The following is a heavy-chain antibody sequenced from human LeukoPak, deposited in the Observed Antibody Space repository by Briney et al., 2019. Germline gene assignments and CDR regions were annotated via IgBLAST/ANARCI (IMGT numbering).Heavy chain of an antibody. Sequence: GGSLRLSCAASGFTVSTNYMSWVRQAPGKGLEWVSLIYSGGSTYYADSVKGRFTISRDNSKNTLYLQMNSLRAEDTALYYCARGGIGYYDSSGYDEYFQHWGQGTLVTVSS. CDR2: IYSGGST. CDR3: ARGGIGYYDSSGYDEYFQH. CDR1: GFTVSTNY. V-gene: IGHV3-66*01. D-gene: IGHD3-22*01. J-gene: IGHJ1*01.